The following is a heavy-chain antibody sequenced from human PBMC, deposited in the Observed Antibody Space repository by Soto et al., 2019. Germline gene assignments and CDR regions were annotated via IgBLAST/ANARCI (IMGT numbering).Heavy chain of an antibody. CDR3: ARSPLGYCSGGSCYPPHYFDY. J-gene: IGHJ4*02. CDR2: VGGSGDST. CDR1: GFTFSNYA. D-gene: IGHD2-15*01. V-gene: IGHV3-23*01. Sequence: GGSLRLSCAASGFTFSNYAMSWVRQAPGKGLEWVSGVGGSGDSTYYADSVKGRFTISRDNSKDTLYLQMNSLRAEDTAVYYCARSPLGYCSGGSCYPPHYFDYWGQGTLVTVSS.